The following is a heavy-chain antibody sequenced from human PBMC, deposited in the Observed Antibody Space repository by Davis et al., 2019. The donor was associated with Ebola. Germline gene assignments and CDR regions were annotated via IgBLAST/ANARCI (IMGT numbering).Heavy chain of an antibody. Sequence: ASVKVSCKASGYSFTGYYMHWVRQAPGQGLEWMGWINLSSGGTKYVQKFQGRVTMTRDTSVSTAYMELSRLTSDDTAVYYCARDKPSGSYSSDYWGQGTLVTASS. D-gene: IGHD1-26*01. CDR2: INLSSGGT. CDR3: ARDKPSGSYSSDY. V-gene: IGHV1-2*02. CDR1: GYSFTGYY. J-gene: IGHJ4*02.